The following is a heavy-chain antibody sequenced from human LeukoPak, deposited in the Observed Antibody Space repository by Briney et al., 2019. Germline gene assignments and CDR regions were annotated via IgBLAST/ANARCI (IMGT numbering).Heavy chain of an antibody. Sequence: ASVKVSCKASGYTFPSYFMHWVRQAPGQGLEWMGGIIPIFGTANYAQKFQGRVTITADESTSTAYMELSSLRSEDTAVYYCARDLREGYYYYGMDVWGQGTTVTVSS. J-gene: IGHJ6*02. CDR3: ARDLREGYYYYGMDV. CDR2: IIPIFGTA. V-gene: IGHV1-69*13. CDR1: GYTFPSYF.